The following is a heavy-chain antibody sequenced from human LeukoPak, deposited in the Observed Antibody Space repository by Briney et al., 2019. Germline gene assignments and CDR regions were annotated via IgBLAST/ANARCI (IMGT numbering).Heavy chain of an antibody. J-gene: IGHJ3*02. CDR2: INHSGST. D-gene: IGHD5-24*01. V-gene: IGHV4-34*01. CDR1: GGSFSGYY. Sequence: SETLSLTCAVYGGSFSGYYWSWIRQPPGKGLEWIGEINHSGSTNYNPSLKSRVTISVDTSKNQFSLKLSSVTAADTAVYYCARDSVEMDAFDIWGQGTMVTVSS. CDR3: ARDSVEMDAFDI.